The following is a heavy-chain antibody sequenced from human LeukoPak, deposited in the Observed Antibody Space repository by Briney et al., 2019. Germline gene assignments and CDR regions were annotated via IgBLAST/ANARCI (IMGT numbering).Heavy chain of an antibody. CDR3: ASSVTWDYYDSSGYYFDY. D-gene: IGHD3-22*01. CDR1: GGTFSSYA. CDR2: IIPILGIA. V-gene: IGHV1-69*04. Sequence: RASVKVSCKASGGTFSSYAISWVRQAPGQGLEWMGRIIPILGIANYAQKFQGRVTITADKSTSTAYMELSSLRSEDTAVYYCASSVTWDYYDSSGYYFDYWGQGTLVTVSS. J-gene: IGHJ4*02.